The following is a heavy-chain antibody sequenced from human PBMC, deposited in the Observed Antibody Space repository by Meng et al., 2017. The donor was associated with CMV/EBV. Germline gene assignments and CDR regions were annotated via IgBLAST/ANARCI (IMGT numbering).Heavy chain of an antibody. D-gene: IGHD5-18*01. Sequence: GGSLRLSCAVSGFTFSSYEMNWVRQAPGKGLEWVSYISSSGSTIYYADSVKGRFTISRDNAKNTLYLQMKSLRAEDTAVYYCAKDGWDTAMPEGVNGMDVWGQGTTVTVSS. CDR2: ISSSGSTI. CDR3: AKDGWDTAMPEGVNGMDV. V-gene: IGHV3-48*03. J-gene: IGHJ6*02. CDR1: GFTFSSYE.